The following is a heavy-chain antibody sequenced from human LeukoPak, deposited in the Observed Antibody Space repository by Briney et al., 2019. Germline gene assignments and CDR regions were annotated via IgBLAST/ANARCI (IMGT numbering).Heavy chain of an antibody. CDR1: GYTFTSYG. CDR2: ISAYNGNT. D-gene: IGHD2-15*01. CDR3: AVFWDCSGGSCYSAYFDY. J-gene: IGHJ4*02. Sequence: ASVKVSCKASGYTFTSYGISWVRQAPGQGLEWMGWISAYNGNTNYAQKLQGRVTMTTDTSASTAYMELRSLRSDDTAVYYCAVFWDCSGGSCYSAYFDYWGQGTLVTVSS. V-gene: IGHV1-18*01.